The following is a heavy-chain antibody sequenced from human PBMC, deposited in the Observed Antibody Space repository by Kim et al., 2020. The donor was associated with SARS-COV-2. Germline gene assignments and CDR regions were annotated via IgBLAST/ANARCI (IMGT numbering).Heavy chain of an antibody. D-gene: IGHD6-19*01. J-gene: IGHJ4*02. V-gene: IGHV3-15*01. CDR1: GFTFTNAW. Sequence: GGSLRLSCAASGFTFTNAWMSWVRQAPGKGLEWVGRIKRKTDGGTTDYAAPVKGRFTISRDDSKNTLYLQMNSLRNEDTAVYYCATPGGGWDIFDYWGQG. CDR3: ATPGGGWDIFDY. CDR2: IKRKTDGGTT.